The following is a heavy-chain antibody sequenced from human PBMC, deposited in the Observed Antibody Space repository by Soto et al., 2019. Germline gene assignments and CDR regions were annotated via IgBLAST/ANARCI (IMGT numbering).Heavy chain of an antibody. Sequence: QMQLVESGGGLVKPGGSLRLSCAASGFNFGDYYMSWIRQAPGKGLKWVSFVSSTGSYTKYSDSVGGRLTVSRDNGKNSLHLQLNSLRVEDTAVYYCARLRVGVNWYFDLWGRGTLVTVSS. CDR1: GFNFGDYY. CDR3: ARLRVGVNWYFDL. J-gene: IGHJ2*01. CDR2: VSSTGSYT. V-gene: IGHV3-11*06. D-gene: IGHD1-26*01.